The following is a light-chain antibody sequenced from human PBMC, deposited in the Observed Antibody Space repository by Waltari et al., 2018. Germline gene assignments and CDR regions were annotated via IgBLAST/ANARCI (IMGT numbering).Light chain of an antibody. CDR3: QHYVRLPVT. CDR1: QSVGGS. CDR2: GAS. V-gene: IGKV3-20*01. Sequence: DIVLTQSPGTLSLSPGDRATLSCWASQSVGGSLAWYQQKPGQAPRLLRYGASSMATDIPDRFSGSGSGTVFSLSSSRLEPEDFAVYYCQHYVRLPVTFGQGTKVEIK. J-gene: IGKJ1*01.